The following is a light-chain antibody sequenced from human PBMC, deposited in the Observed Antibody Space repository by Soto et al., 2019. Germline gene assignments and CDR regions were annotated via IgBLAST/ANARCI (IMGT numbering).Light chain of an antibody. Sequence: QSALTQPASVSGSPGQSITISCTGTSSDVGTYTLVSWYQQHPGKAPKLVIYEVNKRPAGVSKRFSGSKSGDTASLTISRLQAEDEADYYCSSYAGAITFYVFGTGTKVTVL. CDR3: SSYAGAITFYV. CDR2: EVN. V-gene: IGLV2-23*02. J-gene: IGLJ1*01. CDR1: SSDVGTYTL.